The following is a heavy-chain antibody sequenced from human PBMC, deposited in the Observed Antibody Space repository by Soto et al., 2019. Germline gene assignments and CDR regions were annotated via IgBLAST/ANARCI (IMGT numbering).Heavy chain of an antibody. D-gene: IGHD2-2*01. Sequence: GGSLRLSCAASGFTVSSNYMSWVRQAPGKGLEWVSVIYSGGSTYYADSVKGRFTISRDNSKNTLYLQMNSLRAEATAVYYCARRCSSDSLDAFDIWGQGKMVTVSS. J-gene: IGHJ3*02. V-gene: IGHV3-66*04. CDR1: GFTVSSNY. CDR2: IYSGGST. CDR3: ARRCSSDSLDAFDI.